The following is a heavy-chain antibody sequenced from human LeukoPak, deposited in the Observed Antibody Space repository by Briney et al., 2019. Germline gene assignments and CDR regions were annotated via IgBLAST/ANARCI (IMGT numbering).Heavy chain of an antibody. CDR3: AKGGYSSSPFLDAFDI. CDR2: ISNDGSDK. Sequence: GRSLRLSCAASGFTFSNYAKHWVRQAPGKGLEWVAVISNDGSDKHYADSVKGRFTISRDNSKNTLYLQMNSLRAEDTAVYYCAKGGYSSSPFLDAFDIWGQGTMVTVSS. D-gene: IGHD6-6*01. V-gene: IGHV3-30-3*01. J-gene: IGHJ3*02. CDR1: GFTFSNYA.